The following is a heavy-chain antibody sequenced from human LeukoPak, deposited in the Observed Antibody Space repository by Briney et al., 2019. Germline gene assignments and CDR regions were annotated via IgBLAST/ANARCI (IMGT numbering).Heavy chain of an antibody. D-gene: IGHD5-18*01. CDR3: AREPHSYGYKDAFDI. V-gene: IGHV3-21*01. J-gene: IGHJ3*02. CDR1: GFTFSSYS. CDR2: ISSSSSYI. Sequence: GGSLRLSCAASGFTFSSYSMNWVRQAPGKGLEWVSSISSSSSYIYYADSVKGRFTISRDNAKNSLYLQMNSLRAEDTAVYYCAREPHSYGYKDAFDIWGQGTMVTVSS.